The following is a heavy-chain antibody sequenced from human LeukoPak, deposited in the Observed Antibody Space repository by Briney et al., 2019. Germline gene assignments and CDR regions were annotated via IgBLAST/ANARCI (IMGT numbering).Heavy chain of an antibody. CDR1: GGSISSYY. D-gene: IGHD1-26*01. Sequence: SETLSLTCTVSGGSISSYYWSWIRQPPGKGLEWIVYIYYSGSTNYNPSLKRRVTISVDTSKNQFSLQLSSATPADTAVYYSARHLVGAATIAFDIWGQGTMVTVSS. J-gene: IGHJ3*02. CDR2: IYYSGST. CDR3: ARHLVGAATIAFDI. V-gene: IGHV4-59*08.